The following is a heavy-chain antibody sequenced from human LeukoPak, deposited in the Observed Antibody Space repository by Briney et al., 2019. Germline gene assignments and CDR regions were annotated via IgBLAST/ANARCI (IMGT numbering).Heavy chain of an antibody. V-gene: IGHV4-39*02. J-gene: IGHJ4*02. D-gene: IGHD5-12*01. CDR3: ARDGYSGNDGL. CDR1: GGSISSGDSY. Sequence: PSETLSLTCTVSGGSISSGDSYWGWIRQPPGKGLEWIGSMYYSGSTYYNPSLKSRVTISVDTSKNQFSLKLSSVTAADTAVYYCARDGYSGNDGLWGQGSLVTVSS. CDR2: MYYSGST.